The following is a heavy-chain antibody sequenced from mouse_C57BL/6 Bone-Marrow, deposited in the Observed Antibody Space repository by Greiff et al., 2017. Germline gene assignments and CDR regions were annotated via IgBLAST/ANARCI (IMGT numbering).Heavy chain of an antibody. CDR2: IYPRSGNT. CDR3: ARSYDYDAGFAY. CDR1: GYTFTSYG. Sequence: QVQLKQSGAELARPGASVKLSCKASGYTFTSYGISWVKQRTGQGLEWIGEIYPRSGNTYYNEKFKGKATLTADKSSSTAYMELRSLTSEDSAVYFCARSYDYDAGFAYWGRGTLVTVSA. V-gene: IGHV1-81*01. J-gene: IGHJ3*01. D-gene: IGHD2-4*01.